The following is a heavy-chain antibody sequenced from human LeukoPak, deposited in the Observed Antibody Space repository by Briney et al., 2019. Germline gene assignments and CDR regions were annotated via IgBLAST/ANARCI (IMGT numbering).Heavy chain of an antibody. Sequence: ASVKVSCKASGYTFTGYYMHWVRQAPGQGLEWMGWINPNSGGTNYAQKFQGRVTMTRDTSISTAYMELSRLRSDDTAVYYCARDLGAAASVVLNDYWGQGTLVTVSS. CDR1: GYTFTGYY. V-gene: IGHV1-2*02. CDR2: INPNSGGT. D-gene: IGHD6-13*01. J-gene: IGHJ4*02. CDR3: ARDLGAAASVVLNDY.